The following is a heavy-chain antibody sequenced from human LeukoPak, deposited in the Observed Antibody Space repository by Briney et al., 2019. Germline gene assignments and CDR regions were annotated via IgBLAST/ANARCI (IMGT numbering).Heavy chain of an antibody. CDR1: GFTFSGYS. CDR2: ISSSSTM. V-gene: IGHV3-48*01. J-gene: IGHJ3*02. D-gene: IGHD3-22*01. CDR3: ARDHHRRLYDSQARDTFDI. Sequence: PGGSLRLSCAASGFTFSGYSMNWVRQAPGKGLEWVSYISSSSTMYYADSVKGRFSISRDNAKNSLYLQMNSLRAEDTAVYYCARDHHRRLYDSQARDTFDIWGQGTMVTVSS.